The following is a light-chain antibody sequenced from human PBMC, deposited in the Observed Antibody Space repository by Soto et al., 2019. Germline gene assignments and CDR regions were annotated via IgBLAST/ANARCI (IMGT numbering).Light chain of an antibody. CDR3: ADWDDSLSGVV. J-gene: IGLJ2*01. CDR1: SSNIGSNY. V-gene: IGLV1-47*01. CDR2: RNN. Sequence: QSVLTQPPSASGTPGQRVTISCSGSSSNIGSNYVYWYQQLPGTAPNLLIYRNNQRPSGVPGRFSGSNSGTSASLAISGLRSEDEDDYYCADWDDSLSGVVFGGGTKLTVL.